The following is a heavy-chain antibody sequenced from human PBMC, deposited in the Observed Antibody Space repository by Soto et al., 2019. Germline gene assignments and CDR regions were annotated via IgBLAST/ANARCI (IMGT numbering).Heavy chain of an antibody. CDR2: IYYSGNT. Sequence: QVQLQESGPGLVKPSQTLSLTCTVSGGTISSGAYYWSWIRQHPGKGLEWIGYIYYSGNTYYNPSLKTRITISVDTSKNPFSLKLNSVTAADTAVYYCARVFGVAAKGFDFWGQGTHVTVSS. CDR1: GGTISSGAYY. J-gene: IGHJ4*02. CDR3: ARVFGVAAKGFDF. D-gene: IGHD2-8*01. V-gene: IGHV4-31*03.